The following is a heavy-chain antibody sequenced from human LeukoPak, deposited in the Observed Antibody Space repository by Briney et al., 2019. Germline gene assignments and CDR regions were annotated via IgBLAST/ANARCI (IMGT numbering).Heavy chain of an antibody. J-gene: IGHJ4*02. CDR2: ISYDGSNK. CDR1: GFTFSSYG. Sequence: HPGGSLRLSCAASGFTFSSYGMHWVRQAPGKGLEWVAVISYDGSNKYYADSVKGRFTISRDNSKNTLYPQMNSLRAEDTAVYYCARAVEQFPAAPAGADYWGQGTLVTVSS. V-gene: IGHV3-30*03. CDR3: ARAVEQFPAAPAGADY. D-gene: IGHD2-2*01.